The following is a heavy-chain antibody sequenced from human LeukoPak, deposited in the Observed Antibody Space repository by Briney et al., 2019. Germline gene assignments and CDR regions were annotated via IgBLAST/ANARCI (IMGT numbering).Heavy chain of an antibody. J-gene: IGHJ6*03. D-gene: IGHD3-3*01. CDR3: ARDRYYDFWSGYPLGYYYMDV. Sequence: ASVKVSCKASGYTFTSYGISWERQAPGQGLEWMGWISAYNGNTNYAQKLQGRVTMTTDTSTSTAYMELRSLRIDDTAVYYCARDRYYDFWSGYPLGYYYMDVWGKGTTVTVSS. CDR2: ISAYNGNT. V-gene: IGHV1-18*01. CDR1: GYTFTSYG.